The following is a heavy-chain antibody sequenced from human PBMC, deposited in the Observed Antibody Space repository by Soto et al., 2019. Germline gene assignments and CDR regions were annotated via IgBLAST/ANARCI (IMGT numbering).Heavy chain of an antibody. J-gene: IGHJ6*02. CDR1: GGSISSYS. Sequence: SETLSLTCTVSGGSISSYSWSWIRQPPGKGLEWIGYISYSGSTNYNPSLKSRVSILVDTSKNQFSLKLSSVTAADTAVYYCARCVSAAGMCYYGLDVWGQGTTVTVSS. V-gene: IGHV4-59*01. D-gene: IGHD6-13*01. CDR2: ISYSGST. CDR3: ARCVSAAGMCYYGLDV.